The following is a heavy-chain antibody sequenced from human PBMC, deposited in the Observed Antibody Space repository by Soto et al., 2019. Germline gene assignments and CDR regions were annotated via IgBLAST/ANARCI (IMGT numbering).Heavy chain of an antibody. CDR2: INNDGSAA. CDR1: GFTFSSYW. V-gene: IGHV3-74*01. CDR3: VRDKPHNWFDP. J-gene: IGHJ5*02. Sequence: EEQVVESGGGLVKPGGSLKLSCAASGFTFSSYWMHWVRQVPGKGLVWVSRINNDGSAATYADSVKGRFTISRDNAKNTVYLQMNSLRAEDTAVYYCVRDKPHNWFDPWGQGTPVTVSS.